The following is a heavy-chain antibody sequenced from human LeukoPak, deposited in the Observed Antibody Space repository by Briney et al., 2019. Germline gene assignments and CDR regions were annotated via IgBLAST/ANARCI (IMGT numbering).Heavy chain of an antibody. D-gene: IGHD4-11*01. V-gene: IGHV3-7*01. CDR2: IKYDGTEE. J-gene: IGHJ4*02. CDR1: GFTFSEYY. Sequence: GGSLRLSCAASGFTFSEYYMTWVRQAPGKGLEWVANIKYDGTEENYVESVKGRFTISRDNAKQSLYLQINSLRAEDTAVCYCARDSNWYPTDYWGQGTLVTVSS. CDR3: ARDSNWYPTDY.